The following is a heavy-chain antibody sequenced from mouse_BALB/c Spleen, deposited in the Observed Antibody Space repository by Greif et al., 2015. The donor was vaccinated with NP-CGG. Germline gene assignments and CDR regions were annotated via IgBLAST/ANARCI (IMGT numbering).Heavy chain of an antibody. CDR1: GYTFTSYW. Sequence: LQQSGSELMRPGASVKLSCKASGYTFTSYWMHWVKQRPGQGLEWIGNIYPGSGSTNYDEKFKSKATLTVDTSSSTAYMQLSSLTSEDSAVYYCTKLGGGAYWGQGTLVTVSA. J-gene: IGHJ3*01. V-gene: IGHV1S22*01. CDR3: TKLGGGAY. CDR2: IYPGSGST. D-gene: IGHD4-1*01.